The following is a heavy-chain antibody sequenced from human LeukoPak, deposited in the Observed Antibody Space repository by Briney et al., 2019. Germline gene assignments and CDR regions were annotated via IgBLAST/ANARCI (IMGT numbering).Heavy chain of an antibody. V-gene: IGHV4-34*01. Sequence: SETLSLTCAVYGGSFSGYYWSWLRQPPGKGLEGFGETNHSGSTNYNPSLKRRVTISVDTSKNQFSLKLSSVTAADTAVYYCARGWLQYSEYFQHWGQGTLVTVSS. CDR1: GGSFSGYY. CDR2: TNHSGST. CDR3: ARGWLQYSEYFQH. J-gene: IGHJ1*01. D-gene: IGHD5-24*01.